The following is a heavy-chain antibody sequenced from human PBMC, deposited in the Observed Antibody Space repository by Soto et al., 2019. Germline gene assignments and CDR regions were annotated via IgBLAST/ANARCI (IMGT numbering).Heavy chain of an antibody. CDR2: ISWNSGSI. CDR3: AKEYCSGGSCYGDVPDFDY. CDR1: GFTFDDYA. D-gene: IGHD2-15*01. Sequence: EVQLVESGGGLVQPGRSLRLSCAASGFTFDDYAMHWVRQAPGKGLEWVSGISWNSGSIGYADSVKGRFTISRDNAKNSLYLQMNSLRAEDTALYYCAKEYCSGGSCYGDVPDFDYWGQGTLVTVSS. J-gene: IGHJ4*02. V-gene: IGHV3-9*01.